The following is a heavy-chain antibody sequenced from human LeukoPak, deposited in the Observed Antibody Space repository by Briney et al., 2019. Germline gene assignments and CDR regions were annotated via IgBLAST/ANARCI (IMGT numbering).Heavy chain of an antibody. J-gene: IGHJ4*02. D-gene: IGHD6-6*01. CDR2: IKQDGSVK. V-gene: IGHV3-7*01. Sequence: QPGGSLRLSCEASGFIFSNYWMSWVRQAPGKGLEWVANIKQDGSVKNYVDSMEGRFIISRDNAKNLLYLQMNSLGAEDTAVYYCVRTSRSVSSDYWGQGTQVTVSS. CDR1: GFIFSNYW. CDR3: VRTSRSVSSDY.